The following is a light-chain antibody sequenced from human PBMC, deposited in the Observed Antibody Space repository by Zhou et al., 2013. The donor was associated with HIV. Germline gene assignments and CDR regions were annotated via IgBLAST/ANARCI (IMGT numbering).Light chain of an antibody. V-gene: IGKV1-5*03. J-gene: IGKJ1*01. CDR3: QQYDNLWT. Sequence: DIQMTQTPLTLSASVGDRVTITCRASQNVRRWVAWYQQKPGKAPKLLIYEASHLQIGVPSRFSGSGSGTEFTLTVAGLQAEDFATYFCQQYDNLWTFGPGTMVDVK. CDR2: EAS. CDR1: QNVRRW.